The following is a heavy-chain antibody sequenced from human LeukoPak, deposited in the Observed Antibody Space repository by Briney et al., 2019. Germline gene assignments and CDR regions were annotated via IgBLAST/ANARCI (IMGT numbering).Heavy chain of an antibody. J-gene: IGHJ5*02. CDR3: ARLRGSGSNWFDP. CDR2: ISWGGDNT. D-gene: IGHD5-12*01. CDR1: GFTFDDYG. Sequence: PGGSLRLSCAASGFTFDDYGMSWVRQAPGKGLEWVSGISWGGDNTGYADSVKGRFTISRDNAKNSLYLQMHSLRAEDTALYYCARLRGSGSNWFDPWGQGTQVTVSS. V-gene: IGHV3-20*04.